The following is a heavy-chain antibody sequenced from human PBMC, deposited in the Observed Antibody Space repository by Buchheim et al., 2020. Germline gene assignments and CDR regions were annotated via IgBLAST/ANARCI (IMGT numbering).Heavy chain of an antibody. CDR3: AHVYEGRYFDL. Sequence: QITLKESGPTLVKPTQTLTLTCTFSGFSLSTSGVGVGWNRPPPGKALEWLALIYWDDDKRYSPSLKSRPTITKDTSKNQVLLTMTSMYPVDTGTYYCAHVYEGRYFDLWGRGTL. CDR1: GFSLSTSGVG. V-gene: IGHV2-5*02. CDR2: IYWDDDK. J-gene: IGHJ2*01. D-gene: IGHD2/OR15-2a*01.